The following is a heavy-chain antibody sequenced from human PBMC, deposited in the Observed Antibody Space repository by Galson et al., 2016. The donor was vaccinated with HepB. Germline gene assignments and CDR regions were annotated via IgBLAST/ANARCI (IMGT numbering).Heavy chain of an antibody. CDR2: INAGNGNT. CDR1: GYTLIKNA. D-gene: IGHD3-16*02. V-gene: IGHV1-3*01. J-gene: IGHJ3*01. CDR3: ARGLGYTWGSYRYDGFDL. Sequence: SVKVSCKASGYTLIKNAMHWVRQAPGQGLEWMGWINAGNGNTKFSQKFQGRVTIISDTSASTTYMELSSLRSEDTAVYYCARGLGYTWGSYRYDGFDLWGQGTMVTVSS.